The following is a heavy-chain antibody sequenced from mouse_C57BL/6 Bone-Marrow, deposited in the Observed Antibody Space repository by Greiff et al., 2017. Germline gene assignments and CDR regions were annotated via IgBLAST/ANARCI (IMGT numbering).Heavy chain of an antibody. CDR2: IDPSDSYT. J-gene: IGHJ2*01. D-gene: IGHD6-1*01. CDR1: GYTFTSYW. Sequence: QVQLQQPGAELVRPGTSVKLSCKASGYTFTSYWMHWVKQRPGQGLEWIGVIDPSDSYTNYNQKFKGKATLTVDTSSSTAYMQLSSLTSEYSAVYYCARYPHTFFDCWGRGTTLTVSS. V-gene: IGHV1-59*01. CDR3: ARYPHTFFDC.